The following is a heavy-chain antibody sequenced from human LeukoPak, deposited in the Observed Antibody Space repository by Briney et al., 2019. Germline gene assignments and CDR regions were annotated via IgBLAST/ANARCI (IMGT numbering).Heavy chain of an antibody. D-gene: IGHD3-10*01. J-gene: IGHJ4*02. CDR3: ARRKGLYYYGSGSYPFDY. V-gene: IGHV4-34*01. CDR1: GGSFSGYY. Sequence: PSETLSLTCAVYGGSFSGYYWSWIRQPPGKGLEWIGEINHSGSTNYNPSLKSRVTISVDTSKNQFSLKLSSVTAADTAVYYCARRKGLYYYGSGSYPFDYWGQGTLVTVSS. CDR2: INHSGST.